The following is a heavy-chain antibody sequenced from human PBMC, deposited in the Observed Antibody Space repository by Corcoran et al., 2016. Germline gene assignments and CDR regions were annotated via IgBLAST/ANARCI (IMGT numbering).Heavy chain of an antibody. Sequence: QVQLQESGPGLVKPSETLSLTCIVSGGSITGYHWSWVRQPPGKGLEYIGYIYSTGSTNYNPSLKSRVTISLDTSKNQFSLKLTSVTAADTAVYYCAKSRRAGGGALDSADYWGQGALVTVSS. CDR3: AKSRRAGGGALDSADY. CDR2: IYSTGST. D-gene: IGHD1-26*01. J-gene: IGHJ4*02. CDR1: GGSITGYH. V-gene: IGHV4-59*01.